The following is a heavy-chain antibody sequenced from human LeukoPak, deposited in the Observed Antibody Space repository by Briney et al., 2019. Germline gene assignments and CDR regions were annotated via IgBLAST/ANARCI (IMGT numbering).Heavy chain of an antibody. CDR1: GFTFSSYA. J-gene: IGHJ4*02. CDR2: ISGSGGST. Sequence: GGSLRPSCAASGFTFSSYAMSWVRQAPGKGLEWVSAISGSGGSTYYADSVKGRFTISRDNSKNTLYLQMNSLRAEDTAVYYCAKDGFYMSSPTRPDYWGQGTLVTVSS. D-gene: IGHD3-3*01. V-gene: IGHV3-23*01. CDR3: AKDGFYMSSPTRPDY.